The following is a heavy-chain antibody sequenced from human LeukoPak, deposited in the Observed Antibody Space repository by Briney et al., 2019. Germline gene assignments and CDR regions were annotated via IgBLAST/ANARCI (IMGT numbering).Heavy chain of an antibody. J-gene: IGHJ3*02. CDR3: AKGEVQWEPIPDAFDI. CDR2: ISWNSGSI. V-gene: IGHV3-9*01. Sequence: PGGSLRLSCAASGFTFDDYAMHWVRQAPGKGLEWVSGISWNSGSIGYADSVKGRFTISRDNSKNTLYLQMNSLRAEDTAVYYCAKGEVQWEPIPDAFDIWGQGTMVTVSS. CDR1: GFTFDDYA. D-gene: IGHD1-26*01.